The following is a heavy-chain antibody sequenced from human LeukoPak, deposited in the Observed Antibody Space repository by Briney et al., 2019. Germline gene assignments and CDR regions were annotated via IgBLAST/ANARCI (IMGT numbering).Heavy chain of an antibody. V-gene: IGHV3-7*01. D-gene: IGHD3-16*01. J-gene: IGHJ4*02. CDR3: ARHYYDNIWGSYKY. CDR2: VKSDGSGG. CDR1: GFTFNAYY. Sequence: GGSLRLSCAASGFTFNAYYMAWVRQAPGKGLEWVANVKSDGSGGSYVDSVKGRFTISRDNTKNSLYLQMNSLRDEDTAVYYCARHYYDNIWGSYKYWGQGTLVTVSP.